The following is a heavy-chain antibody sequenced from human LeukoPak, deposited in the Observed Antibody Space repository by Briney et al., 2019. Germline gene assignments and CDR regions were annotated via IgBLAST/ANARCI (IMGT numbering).Heavy chain of an antibody. CDR1: GFTFSSYA. CDR2: ISGSGGST. V-gene: IGHV3-23*01. J-gene: IGHJ4*02. Sequence: PGGSLRLSCAASGFTFSSYAMSWVRQAPGKGLEWVSAISGSGGSTYYADSVKGRFTISRDNSKNTLYLQMNSLRAEDTAVYYCAKDISPSMVRGVITSSDYWGQGTLVTVSS. CDR3: AKDISPSMVRGVITSSDY. D-gene: IGHD3-10*01.